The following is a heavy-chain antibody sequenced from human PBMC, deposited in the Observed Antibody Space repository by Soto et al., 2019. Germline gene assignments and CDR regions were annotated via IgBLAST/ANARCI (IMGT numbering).Heavy chain of an antibody. CDR1: GFTFSSYE. CDR2: ISSSGSTI. V-gene: IGHV3-48*03. Sequence: PGGSLSLSSAATGFTFSSYEMNWVRQAPGKGLECVSYISSSGSTIYYADSVKGRFTIPRDNAKNSLYLQMNSLRAEDTAVYYCARDYYDSSGSYWGQGTLVTVSS. CDR3: ARDYYDSSGSY. D-gene: IGHD3-22*01. J-gene: IGHJ4*02.